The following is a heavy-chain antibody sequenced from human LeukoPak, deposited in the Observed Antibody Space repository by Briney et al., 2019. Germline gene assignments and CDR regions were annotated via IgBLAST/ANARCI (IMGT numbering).Heavy chain of an antibody. J-gene: IGHJ4*02. V-gene: IGHV3-7*01. CDR1: GFTFSSYW. CDR2: IRQDGSDK. Sequence: GGSPRLSCAASGFTFSSYWMCWVRQAPGKGLEWVAIIRQDGSDKYYVDSVEGRFIISRDSAKNSLYLQMNSLRAEDTAVYYCLTSTRSHRFDYWGQGTLVTVSS. CDR3: LTSTRSHRFDY. D-gene: IGHD4/OR15-4a*01.